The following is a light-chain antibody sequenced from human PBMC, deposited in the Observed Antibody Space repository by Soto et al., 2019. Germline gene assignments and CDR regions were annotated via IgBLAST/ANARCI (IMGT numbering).Light chain of an antibody. Sequence: TQSPATLSLSPGERATLSCRASQSVSSYLAWYQQKPGQAPRLLIYDASNRATGIPARFSGSGSGTDFTLTISRLEPEDFAVYYCQQYSSSPSITFGQGTRLEIK. V-gene: IGKV3-11*01. J-gene: IGKJ5*01. CDR1: QSVSSY. CDR2: DAS. CDR3: QQYSSSPSIT.